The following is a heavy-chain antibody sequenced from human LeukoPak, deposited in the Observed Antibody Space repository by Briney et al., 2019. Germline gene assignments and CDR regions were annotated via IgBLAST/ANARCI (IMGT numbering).Heavy chain of an antibody. V-gene: IGHV3-48*01. CDR2: ISSSSSTI. CDR3: ARGGDTAMGYFDL. D-gene: IGHD5-18*01. CDR1: GFTFSSYS. J-gene: IGHJ2*01. Sequence: GGSLRLSCAASGFTFSSYSMNWVRQAPGKGLEWVSYISSSSSTIYYADSVKGRFTISRDNSKNTLYLQMNSLRAEDTAVYYCARGGDTAMGYFDLWGRGTLVTVSS.